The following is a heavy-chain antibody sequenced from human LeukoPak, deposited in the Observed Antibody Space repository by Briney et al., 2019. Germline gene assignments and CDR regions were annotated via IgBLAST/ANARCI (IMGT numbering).Heavy chain of an antibody. Sequence: SETLSLTCTVSGGSISSYYWSWIRQPPGKGLEWIGYIYYSGSTNYNPSLKSRVTISVDTSKNQFSLKLSSVTAADTAVHYCASAEGYDSSGYSAFDYWGQGTLATVSS. CDR1: GGSISSYY. CDR2: IYYSGST. J-gene: IGHJ4*02. D-gene: IGHD3-22*01. CDR3: ASAEGYDSSGYSAFDY. V-gene: IGHV4-59*01.